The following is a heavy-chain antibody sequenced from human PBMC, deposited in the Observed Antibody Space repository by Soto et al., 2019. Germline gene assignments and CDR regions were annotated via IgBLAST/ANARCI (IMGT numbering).Heavy chain of an antibody. CDR2: IYHRRIT. D-gene: IGHD2-15*01. Sequence: QVQLQEPGPGLVKPSQTLSLTCTVSGGSITSGDDYWSWIRQPPGKALEWIGYIYHRRITNYNPSLKSRVTISADTSKDQLSLKLSSVTAADTGAYFCARAQVVGMTVVWDVWGQGTTVIVSS. J-gene: IGHJ6*02. CDR1: GGSITSGDDY. V-gene: IGHV4-30-4*08. CDR3: ARAQVVGMTVVWDV.